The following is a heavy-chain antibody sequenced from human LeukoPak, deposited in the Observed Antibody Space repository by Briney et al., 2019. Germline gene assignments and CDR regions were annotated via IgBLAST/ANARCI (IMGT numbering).Heavy chain of an antibody. Sequence: GESLKISCKASGSRFTSYWIGWGRQMHGKGLEGMGIIYTDDSDTRYSPSFQGQVTISADKSISTAYLLWSSLKASDTAMYYCARLVDTTMADYWGQGSLVTVS. CDR1: GSRFTSYW. J-gene: IGHJ4*02. CDR2: IYTDDSDT. CDR3: ARLVDTTMADY. D-gene: IGHD5-18*01. V-gene: IGHV5-51*01.